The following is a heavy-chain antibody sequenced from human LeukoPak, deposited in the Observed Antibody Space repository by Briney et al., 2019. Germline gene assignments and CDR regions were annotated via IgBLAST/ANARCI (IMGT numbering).Heavy chain of an antibody. CDR1: GFTFSRYG. V-gene: IGHV3-30*02. CDR3: ARDPVVTAHFDY. CDR2: TRFDGKNK. D-gene: IGHD2-21*02. J-gene: IGHJ4*02. Sequence: GGSLRLSCAASGFTFSRYGMHWVRQAPGKGLEWVSFTRFDGKNKYYADSVKGRFTISKDSSKNTLDLQMNSLRAEDTAVYYCARDPVVTAHFDYWGQGTLVTVSS.